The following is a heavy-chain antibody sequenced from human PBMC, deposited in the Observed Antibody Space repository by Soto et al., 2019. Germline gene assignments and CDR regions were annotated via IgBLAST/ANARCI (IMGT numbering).Heavy chain of an antibody. V-gene: IGHV3-30*03. J-gene: IGHJ4*02. CDR1: GFTFSSYG. CDR2: ISYDGSNK. CDR3: AGDPDRSGPFDD. D-gene: IGHD6-19*01. Sequence: GGSLRLSCAASGFTFSSYGMHWVRQAPGKGLEWVAVISYDGSNKYYADSVKGRFTISRDNSKNTLYLQMNSLRAEDTAVYYCAGDPDRSGPFDDWGQGTLVTVS.